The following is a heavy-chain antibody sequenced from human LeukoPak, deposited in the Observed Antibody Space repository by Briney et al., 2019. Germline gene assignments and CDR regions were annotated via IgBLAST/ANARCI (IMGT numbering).Heavy chain of an antibody. CDR2: IWYGGSNK. V-gene: IGHV3-30*02. CDR1: GFTFSSYG. Sequence: PGGSLRLSCAASGFTFSSYGMHWVRQAPGKGLEWVAVIWYGGSNKYYADSVKGRFTISRDNSKNTLYLQMNSLRAEDTAVYYCAKDSKYYMDVWGRGTTVTVSS. CDR3: AKDSKYYMDV. J-gene: IGHJ6*03.